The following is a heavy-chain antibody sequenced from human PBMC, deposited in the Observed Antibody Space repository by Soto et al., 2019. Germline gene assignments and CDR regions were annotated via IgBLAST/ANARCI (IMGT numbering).Heavy chain of an antibody. CDR3: ARRGYSYGYYYGMDV. CDR1: GFTFSSHA. D-gene: IGHD5-18*01. CDR2: ISGSGSAT. J-gene: IGHJ6*02. Sequence: GGSLRLSCVASGFTFSSHAMNWVRQAPGKGLEWLSYISGSGSATYYEDSVKDRFSISRDNAKNSLYLQMNSLRDEDTAVYYCARRGYSYGYYYGMDVWGQGTTVTVSS. V-gene: IGHV3-48*02.